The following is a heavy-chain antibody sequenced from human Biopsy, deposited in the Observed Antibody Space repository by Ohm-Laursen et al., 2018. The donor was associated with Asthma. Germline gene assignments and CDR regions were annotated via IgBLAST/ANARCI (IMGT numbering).Heavy chain of an antibody. J-gene: IGHJ4*02. D-gene: IGHD4-17*01. CDR3: ASDFPKDYVRYNFQF. CDR1: GYSLTDLS. CDR2: HDHEEGGT. Sequence: SVKVSCKFSGYSLTDLSMHWVRQAPGQGLEWMGGHDHEEGGTVNARRFQGRVTMTEDTSTDTAHMELSSLSSDDTAVYYCASDFPKDYVRYNFQFWGQGTLVTVSS. V-gene: IGHV1-24*01.